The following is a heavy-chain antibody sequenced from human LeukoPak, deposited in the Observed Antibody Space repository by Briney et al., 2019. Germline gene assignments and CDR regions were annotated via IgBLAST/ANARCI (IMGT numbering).Heavy chain of an antibody. J-gene: IGHJ4*02. CDR1: GFTFSNYA. D-gene: IGHD2-15*01. CDR2: ISGSGDRT. CDR3: AKALHDSVFGY. Sequence: GGSLRLSCEAPGFTFSNYAMSWVRQAPGKGLEWVSAISGSGDRTFYADSVKGRFTIFRDNSKNTLYMQMHSLRPEDTAVYYCAKALHDSVFGYWGQGTLVIVSS. V-gene: IGHV3-23*01.